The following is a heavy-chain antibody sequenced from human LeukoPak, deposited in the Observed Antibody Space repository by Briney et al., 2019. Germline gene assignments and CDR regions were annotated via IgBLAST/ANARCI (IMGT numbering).Heavy chain of an antibody. D-gene: IGHD3-10*01. J-gene: IGHJ4*01. V-gene: IGHV3-30*18. CDR3: AKDARNYYGSGSYYNVEY. Sequence: GRSLTLSCAASGFTFSSYGMHWVRQAPGKGLEWVAVISNDGSNKYYAASVKGRFTISRDNSKNTLYLQMNSLRAEDTAVYYCAKDARNYYGSGSYYNVEYWGQGALVTVSS. CDR2: ISNDGSNK. CDR1: GFTFSSYG.